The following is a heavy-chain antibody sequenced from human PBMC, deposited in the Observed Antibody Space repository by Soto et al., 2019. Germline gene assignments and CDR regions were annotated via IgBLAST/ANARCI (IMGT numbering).Heavy chain of an antibody. Sequence: QVQLVQSGAEVKKPGSSVKVSCKTSGVSFNNNGIGWVRQAPGHGLEWMGGVSPPFRTSNYARKFQGRISINADASTGTVNMELSSLTSDDTAQYYCARVLYYGSGSYSPYGMDVWGQGTTVTVSS. CDR1: GVSFNNNG. CDR2: VSPPFRTS. CDR3: ARVLYYGSGSYSPYGMDV. J-gene: IGHJ6*02. D-gene: IGHD3-10*01. V-gene: IGHV1-69*01.